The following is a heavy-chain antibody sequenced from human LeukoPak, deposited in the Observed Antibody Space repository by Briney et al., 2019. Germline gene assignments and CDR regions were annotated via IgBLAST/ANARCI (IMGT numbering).Heavy chain of an antibody. CDR1: GGSVSSGTYF. Sequence: SETLSLTCTVSGGSVSSGTYFLNWIRQPPGKGLEWIGYFDYNGRTNYSPSLKSRVTISIDTSKNQFSLKVSSETAADTAVYYCARGIGWLTDRWGQGTLVTVSS. CDR2: FDYNGRT. D-gene: IGHD6-19*01. J-gene: IGHJ4*02. V-gene: IGHV4-61*01. CDR3: ARGIGWLTDR.